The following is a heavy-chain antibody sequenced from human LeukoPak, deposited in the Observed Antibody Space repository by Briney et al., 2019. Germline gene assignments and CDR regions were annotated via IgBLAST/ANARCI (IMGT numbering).Heavy chain of an antibody. D-gene: IGHD3-10*01. CDR3: ARGDPSYYGSGHYYYGMDV. CDR1: GGSISSGDYY. V-gene: IGHV4-30-4*01. CDR2: IYYSGST. Sequence: SETLSLTCTVSGGSISSGDYYWSWIRQPPGKGLEWIGYIYYSGSTYYNPSLKSRVTISVDTSKNQFSLKLSSVTAADTAVYYCARGDPSYYGSGHYYYGMDVWGQGTTVTVSS. J-gene: IGHJ6*02.